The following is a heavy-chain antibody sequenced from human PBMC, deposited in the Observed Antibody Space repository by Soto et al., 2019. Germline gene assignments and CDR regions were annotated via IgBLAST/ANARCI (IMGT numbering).Heavy chain of an antibody. Sequence: QVQLQESGPGLVKPSGTLSLTCAVSGGSISSSNWWSWVRQPPGKGLEWIGEIYHSGSTNYNPSLKSRVTISVDKSKNQFSLKLSSVTAADTAVYYCARDGPSDYVSSGYSLPYYFDYWGQGTLVTVSS. J-gene: IGHJ4*02. CDR1: GGSISSSNW. CDR2: IYHSGST. V-gene: IGHV4-4*02. D-gene: IGHD3-22*01. CDR3: ARDGPSDYVSSGYSLPYYFDY.